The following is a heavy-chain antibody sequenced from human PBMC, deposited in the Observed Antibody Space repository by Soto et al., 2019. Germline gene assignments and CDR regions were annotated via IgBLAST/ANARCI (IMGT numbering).Heavy chain of an antibody. D-gene: IGHD3-10*01. CDR1: GVSISSGGYY. CDR2: IYHSGRT. CDR3: SRLVYDTRLNYMYFDF. J-gene: IGHJ4*02. V-gene: IGHV4-31*03. Sequence: SETLCLTCTVSGVSISSGGYYWGWIRQHPGKGLEWIGNIYHSGRTYYNPSLKSRVIMSVDTSKNHFSLNLNSVTAADTAMYYCSRLVYDTRLNYMYFDFWGPGTLVTVSS.